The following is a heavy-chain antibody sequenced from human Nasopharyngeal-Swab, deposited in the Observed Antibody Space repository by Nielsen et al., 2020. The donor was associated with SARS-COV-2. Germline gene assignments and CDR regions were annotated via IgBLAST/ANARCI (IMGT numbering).Heavy chain of an antibody. CDR3: AREVIGYDYGDPFDY. CDR1: GGSFSDNY. J-gene: IGHJ4*02. D-gene: IGHD4-17*01. CDR2: INHSGST. V-gene: IGHV4-34*01. Sequence: SQTLSLTCAVYGGSFSDNYWNWVRQSPGKGLEWIGEINHSGSTNYNPSLKSRVTISVDTSKNQFSLKLSSVTAADTAVYYCAREVIGYDYGDPFDYWGQGTLVTVSS.